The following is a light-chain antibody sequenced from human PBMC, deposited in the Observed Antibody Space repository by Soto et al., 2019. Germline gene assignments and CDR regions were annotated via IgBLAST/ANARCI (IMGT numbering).Light chain of an antibody. Sequence: MVVTQSPDSLAVSRGDRSNIKXKSSQIVILSSHRKNYLGLYEQEPAQPXKVLRXWASTREPGVLSRLSGSGSGRDFTFIISSLQPEDIATYYCKQYDNLLSFTFGPGTKVDI. CDR1: QIVILSSHRKNY. CDR3: KQYDNLLSFT. CDR2: WAS. V-gene: IGKV4-1*01. J-gene: IGKJ3*01.